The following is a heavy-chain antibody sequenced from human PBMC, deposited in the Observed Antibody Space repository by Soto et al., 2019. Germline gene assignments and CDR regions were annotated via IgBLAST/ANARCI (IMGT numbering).Heavy chain of an antibody. CDR3: ARGRRIGYCSSTSSYGVYHFDY. CDR2: IYYSGST. V-gene: IGHV4-59*12. Sequence: SETLSLTCTVSGASISSSYWRWIRQPPGKGLEWMGDIYYSGSTNYNPSLKSRVTISVDTSKNQFSLKLSSVTAADTAVYYCARGRRIGYCSSTSSYGVYHFDYWGQGTLVTVSS. CDR1: GASISSSY. D-gene: IGHD2-2*01. J-gene: IGHJ4*02.